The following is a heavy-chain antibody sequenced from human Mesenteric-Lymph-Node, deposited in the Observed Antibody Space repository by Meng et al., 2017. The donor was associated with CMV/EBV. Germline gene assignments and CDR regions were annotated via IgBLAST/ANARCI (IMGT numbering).Heavy chain of an antibody. J-gene: IGHJ4*02. CDR2: IYPGDSDT. D-gene: IGHD2-2*01. CDR1: YSFTSYW. CDR3: ARMGRDCSSTSCYYFDY. V-gene: IGHV5-51*01. Sequence: YSFTSYWIGWVRQMPGKSLEWMGMIYPGDSDTRYSPSFQGQVTNSADKSISTAYLQWSSLEASDTAMYYCARMGRDCSSTSCYYFDYWGQGTLVTVSS.